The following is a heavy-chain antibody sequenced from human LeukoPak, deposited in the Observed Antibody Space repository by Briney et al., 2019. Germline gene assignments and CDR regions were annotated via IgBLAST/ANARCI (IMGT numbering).Heavy chain of an antibody. V-gene: IGHV3-74*01. CDR1: GFTFSDYW. CDR2: IIGDGSTT. Sequence: GGSLRLSCAASGFTFSDYWMHWVRQAPGKWLEWVSRIIGDGSTTIYADSVKGRFTISRDNAENTMYLQMNSLGVEDTAVYYCTRRVSATRWFDPWGQGTLVTVSS. J-gene: IGHJ5*02. D-gene: IGHD2-15*01. CDR3: TRRVSATRWFDP.